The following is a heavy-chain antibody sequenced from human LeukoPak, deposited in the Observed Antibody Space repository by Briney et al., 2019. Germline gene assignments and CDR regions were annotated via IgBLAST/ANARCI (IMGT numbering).Heavy chain of an antibody. CDR1: GYTFTGYY. D-gene: IGHD3-22*01. Sequence: ASVKVSCKASGYTFTGYYMHWVRQAPGQGLEWMGWINPNSGGTNYAQKFQGRVTMTRDTSISTAYMELRSLRSDDTAVYYCARDPTLYDSSGYTDYWGQGTLVTVSS. CDR3: ARDPTLYDSSGYTDY. J-gene: IGHJ4*02. CDR2: INPNSGGT. V-gene: IGHV1-2*02.